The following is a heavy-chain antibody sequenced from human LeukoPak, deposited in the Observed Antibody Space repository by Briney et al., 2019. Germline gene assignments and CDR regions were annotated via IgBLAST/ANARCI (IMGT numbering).Heavy chain of an antibody. CDR3: VKALSGWYPKKLFDY. Sequence: GGSLRLSCSASGFTFSSYAMHCVRQAPGKGLEYVSAISSNGGSTYYAESVKGRFTISRDNSKNTLYIQMSSLRAEDTAVYYCVKALSGWYPKKLFDYWGQGTLVTVSS. D-gene: IGHD6-19*01. V-gene: IGHV3-64*05. CDR1: GFTFSSYA. CDR2: ISSNGGST. J-gene: IGHJ4*02.